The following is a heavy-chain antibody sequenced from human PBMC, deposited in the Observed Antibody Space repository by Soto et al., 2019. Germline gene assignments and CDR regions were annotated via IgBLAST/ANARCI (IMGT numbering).Heavy chain of an antibody. CDR3: AGGARSDWSWDFDP. V-gene: IGHV3-9*01. CDR2: ISWNSGAI. D-gene: IGHD6-19*01. Sequence: EVQLVESGGGLVQPGRSLRLSCAVSGFTFEDYAMIWVRQVPGKGLECVSSISWNSGAIDYAASVKGRFTISRDNAKKSLYLQMTSSRVEASGLYDGAGGARSDWSWDFDPGGRGTRVTVTS. J-gene: IGHJ2*01. CDR1: GFTFEDYA.